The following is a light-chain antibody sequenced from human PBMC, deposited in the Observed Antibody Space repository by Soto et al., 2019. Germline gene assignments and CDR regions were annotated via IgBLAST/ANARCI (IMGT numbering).Light chain of an antibody. J-gene: IGLJ2*01. V-gene: IGLV1-44*01. Sequence: QSVLTQPPSASGTPGQSVTISCSGSTSNIGSNTVNWYQQLPGTAPKLLIFNDIQRPSGVPDRFSGSKSGTSASLAISGLQSEDEADYYCAAWDDSLNGMIFGGGTKLTVL. CDR2: NDI. CDR1: TSNIGSNT. CDR3: AAWDDSLNGMI.